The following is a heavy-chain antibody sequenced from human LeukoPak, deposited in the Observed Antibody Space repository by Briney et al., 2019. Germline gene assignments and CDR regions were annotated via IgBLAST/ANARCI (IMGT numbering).Heavy chain of an antibody. Sequence: GGSLRLSCAASGFTFSSYSMNWVRQAPGKGLEWVSSISSSSSYIYYADSVKGRFTISRDNAKKSLYLQMNSLRAEDTAVYYCARDQWLAPDYWGQGTLVTVSS. V-gene: IGHV3-21*01. D-gene: IGHD6-19*01. CDR3: ARDQWLAPDY. CDR2: ISSSSSYI. J-gene: IGHJ4*02. CDR1: GFTFSSYS.